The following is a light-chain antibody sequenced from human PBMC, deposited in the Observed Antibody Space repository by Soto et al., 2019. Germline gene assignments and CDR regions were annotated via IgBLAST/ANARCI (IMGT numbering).Light chain of an antibody. J-gene: IGLJ1*01. Sequence: QSALTQPASVSGSPGQSITISCTGTGSDVGGYDYVSWYQHHPGKAPKVMIYEVTNRPSGVSNRFSGSKSGNTASLTISGLLAEYEADYYCSSYTSSSTYVFGTGTKVTAL. V-gene: IGLV2-14*01. CDR3: SSYTSSSTYV. CDR1: GSDVGGYDY. CDR2: EVT.